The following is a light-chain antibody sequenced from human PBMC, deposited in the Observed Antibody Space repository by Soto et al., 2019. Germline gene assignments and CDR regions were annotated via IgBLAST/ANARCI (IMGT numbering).Light chain of an antibody. J-gene: IGLJ3*02. CDR2: GNN. CDR3: QSYDSSLSSSV. Sequence: QSVLTQPPSASGAPGQRVTISCTGSRSNIGADYDVHWYQQLPGAAPKLFIYGNNNRPSGVPDRFSGSKSGTSASLAITGLQAEDEADYYCQSYDSSLSSSVFGGGTKLTVL. CDR1: RSNIGADYD. V-gene: IGLV1-40*01.